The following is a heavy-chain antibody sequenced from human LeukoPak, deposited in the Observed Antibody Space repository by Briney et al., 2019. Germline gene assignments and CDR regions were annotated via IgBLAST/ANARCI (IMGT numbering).Heavy chain of an antibody. V-gene: IGHV6-1*01. D-gene: IGHD6-19*01. CDR2: TYYRSKWYN. CDR1: GDSVSSNSAA. CDR3: ARVGYSSGWRAPDFDY. Sequence: SQTLSLTCAISGDSVSSNSAAWNWIRQSPSRGLEWLGRTYYRSKWYNDYAVSVKSRITINPDTSKNQFSLQLNSVTPEDTAVYYCARVGYSSGWRAPDFDYWGQGTLVTVSS. J-gene: IGHJ4*02.